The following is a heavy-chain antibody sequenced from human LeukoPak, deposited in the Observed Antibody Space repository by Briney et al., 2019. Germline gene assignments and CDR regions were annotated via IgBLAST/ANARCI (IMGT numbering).Heavy chain of an antibody. D-gene: IGHD2-2*01. J-gene: IGHJ4*02. CDR1: GFTFDDYA. V-gene: IGHV3-9*01. CDR2: ISWNSGGF. CDR3: AKGGKGSTEYCSSTSCPIDH. Sequence: GGSLRLSCAASGFTFDDYAMHWVRQAPGKGLEWVSSISWNSGGFGYADSAEGRFSISRDNAKKSLYLQMTSLRAEDTALYYCAKGGKGSTEYCSSTSCPIDHWGQGTLVTVSS.